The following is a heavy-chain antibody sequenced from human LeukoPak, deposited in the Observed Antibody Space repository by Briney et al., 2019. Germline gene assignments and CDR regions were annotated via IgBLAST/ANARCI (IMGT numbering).Heavy chain of an antibody. CDR1: GFTFSSYW. J-gene: IGHJ6*03. D-gene: IGHD4-23*01. CDR3: AKQLRVYYYMDV. V-gene: IGHV3-23*01. CDR2: ISDSGSGGNT. Sequence: GGSLRLSCAASGFTFSSYWMSWVRQAPGKGLEWVSTISDSGSGGNTYYADSVKDRFTISRDNSKNTLYLQMNSLRAEDTAVYYCAKQLRVYYYMDVWGKGTTVTVSS.